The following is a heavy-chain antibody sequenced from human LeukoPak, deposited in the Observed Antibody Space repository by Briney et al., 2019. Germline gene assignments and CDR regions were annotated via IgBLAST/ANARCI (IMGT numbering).Heavy chain of an antibody. V-gene: IGHV5-51*01. D-gene: IGHD2-15*01. CDR1: GYSFTSYW. J-gene: IGHJ4*02. CDR3: ARLTPLGYCSGGSCLDY. Sequence: GESLKISCKGSGYSFTSYWIGWVRQMPGKGLEWMGIIYPGDSDTRYSPSFQGQVTISADKSVSTAYLQWSSLKASDTAMYYCARLTPLGYCSGGSCLDYWGQGTLVTVSS. CDR2: IYPGDSDT.